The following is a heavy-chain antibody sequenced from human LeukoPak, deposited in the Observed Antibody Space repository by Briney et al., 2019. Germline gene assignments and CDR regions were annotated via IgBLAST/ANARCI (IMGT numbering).Heavy chain of an antibody. CDR2: ISSSSTYI. Sequence: KSGGSLRLSCAASGFPFSDYYMNWVRQAPGKGLEWVSAISSSSTYIYYADSVKGRFTISRDNAENSLYLQMNGLRAEDTAVYYCARGRGYCASDWGRGTLVTVSS. J-gene: IGHJ4*02. CDR1: GFPFSDYY. V-gene: IGHV3-21*06. D-gene: IGHD2-8*02. CDR3: ARGRGYCASD.